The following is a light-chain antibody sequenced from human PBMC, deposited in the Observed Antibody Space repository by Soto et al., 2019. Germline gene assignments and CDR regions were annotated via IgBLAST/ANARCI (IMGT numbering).Light chain of an antibody. CDR1: RSNNGAGYD. CDR3: HSYDNALSGSEV. Sequence: QAVVTQPPSVSGAPGQRVTIPCTGSRSNNGAGYDVHWYQQLPGTAPKVVVYGNNNRPSGVPDRFSASKSGSSASLAITGLQAEDEADYYCHSYDNALSGSEVFGGGTQLTVL. V-gene: IGLV1-40*01. CDR2: GNN. J-gene: IGLJ3*02.